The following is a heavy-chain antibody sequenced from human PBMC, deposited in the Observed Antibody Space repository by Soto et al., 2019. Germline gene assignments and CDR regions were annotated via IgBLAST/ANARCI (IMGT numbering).Heavy chain of an antibody. CDR2: IIPVFQTA. CDR1: GGLFSSYP. Sequence: QEQLVQSGAEVKKPGSSVKVSCKASGGLFSSYPISWVRQVPGQGLEWMGGIIPVFQTAYYTQGFQGRVTITADESTNTAYMELSSLRSEDKAIDYCARGGSGYTWFNEFWGQGTLVTVSS. V-gene: IGHV1-69*01. CDR3: ARGGSGYTWFNEF. D-gene: IGHD3-22*01. J-gene: IGHJ4*02.